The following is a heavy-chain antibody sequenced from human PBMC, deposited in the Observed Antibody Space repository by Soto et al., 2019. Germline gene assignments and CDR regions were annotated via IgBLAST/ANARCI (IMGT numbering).Heavy chain of an antibody. Sequence: ASVKVSCKASGYTFTSYDINWVRQATGQGLEWMGWMNPNSGNTGYAQKFQGRLTMTRNTSISTAYMELSSLRSEDTAEYYCERVITIFGVVIIRAYYYGMDVWGQGTTVTVSS. CDR2: MNPNSGNT. J-gene: IGHJ6*02. CDR1: GYTFTSYD. D-gene: IGHD3-3*01. V-gene: IGHV1-8*01. CDR3: ERVITIFGVVIIRAYYYGMDV.